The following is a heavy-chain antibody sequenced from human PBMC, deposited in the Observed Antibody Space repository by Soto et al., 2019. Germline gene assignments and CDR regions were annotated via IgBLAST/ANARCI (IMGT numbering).Heavy chain of an antibody. CDR3: ARAYYYGSDSIGLDS. D-gene: IGHD3-10*01. CDR1: GGSIISSNW. J-gene: IGHJ4*02. CDR2: IYHSGST. V-gene: IGHV4-4*02. Sequence: QVQLQESGPGLMKPSGTLSLTCAVSGGSIISSNWWSWVRQPPGKGLEWIGEIYHSGSTNYNPSLKSRVTISVDKSKNQFSLKLSSVTAADTAVYYCARAYYYGSDSIGLDSWGQGTLVTVSS.